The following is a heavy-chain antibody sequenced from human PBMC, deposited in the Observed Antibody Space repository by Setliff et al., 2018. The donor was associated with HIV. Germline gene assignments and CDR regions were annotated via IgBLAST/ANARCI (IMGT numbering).Heavy chain of an antibody. J-gene: IGHJ6*02. CDR2: VGCWGTCT. CDR1: GFTVNSGA. CDR3: ARDLDPFFAMEI. Sequence: PGGSLRLSCAGSGFTVNSGAMNWVRQAPGKGLEWVSTVGCWGTCTFYADSVKGRFAISGDPSTKTLYLQMNRLSAEDTAVYYCARDLDPFFAMEIWGQGTTVTVSS. V-gene: IGHV3-23*01.